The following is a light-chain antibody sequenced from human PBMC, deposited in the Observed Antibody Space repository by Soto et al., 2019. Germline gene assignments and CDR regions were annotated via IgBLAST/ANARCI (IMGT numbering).Light chain of an antibody. J-gene: IGKJ1*01. V-gene: IGKV3-20*01. CDR1: QSVSSNY. CDR2: GAS. CDR3: QQYGSSPWM. Sequence: EILLTQSPGTLSLSPGERATLSCRASQSVSSNYLAWYQQKPGQAPRPLIYGASSRATGIPDRFSGSGAGTDFTLTISRLEPEDFAVYYCQQYGSSPWMFGQGTKVEIK.